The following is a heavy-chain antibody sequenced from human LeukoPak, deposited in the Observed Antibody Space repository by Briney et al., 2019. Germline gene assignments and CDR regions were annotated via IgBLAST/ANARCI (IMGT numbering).Heavy chain of an antibody. Sequence: GGSLRLSCAVSGFTFSNDWMHWVRQAPGKGLLWVSRISGDGTTTNYADSVKGRSTISRDNAKNMLYLQMDSLRAEETAVYYCAGTWSFDYWGQGTLVTVSS. V-gene: IGHV3-74*01. CDR2: ISGDGTTT. CDR3: AGTWSFDY. CDR1: GFTFSNDW. J-gene: IGHJ4*02. D-gene: IGHD2-15*01.